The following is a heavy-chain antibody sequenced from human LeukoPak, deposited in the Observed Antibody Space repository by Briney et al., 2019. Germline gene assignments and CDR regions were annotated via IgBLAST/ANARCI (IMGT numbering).Heavy chain of an antibody. D-gene: IGHD3-10*01. CDR1: GYTFTGYY. J-gene: IGHJ4*02. Sequence: ASVKVSCKASGYTFTGYYVHWVRQAPGQGLEWMGWINPNTGDTDYAQKFQGRVTMTRDTSINTAYMDLSGLRSDDTAVYYCSRYYRYFDYWGQGTLVTVSS. CDR3: SRYYRYFDY. CDR2: INPNTGDT. V-gene: IGHV1-2*02.